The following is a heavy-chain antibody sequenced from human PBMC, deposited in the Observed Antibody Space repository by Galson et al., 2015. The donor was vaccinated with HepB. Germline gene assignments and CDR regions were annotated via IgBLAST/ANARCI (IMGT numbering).Heavy chain of an antibody. D-gene: IGHD3-10*01. CDR1: GFTFSAYA. CDR3: AKDPSPRVRGVIITAFAFDI. CDR2: LRDDGNNK. Sequence: SLRLACAASGFTFSAYAMDWVRQAPGKGLESVAFLRDDGNNKFFAESVKGRFTLSRDNSKNTLYLEMNSLGTEDTAVYYCAKDPSPRVRGVIITAFAFDIWGQGTMVTVSS. V-gene: IGHV3-30*02. J-gene: IGHJ3*02.